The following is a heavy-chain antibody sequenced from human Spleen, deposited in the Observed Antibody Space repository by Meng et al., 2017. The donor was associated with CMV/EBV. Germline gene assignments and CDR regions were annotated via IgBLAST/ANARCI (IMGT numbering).Heavy chain of an antibody. D-gene: IGHD5-12*01. CDR3: ARVMATKNYYFDY. Sequence: KVSCKASGYSFSSYWIGWVRQMPGKGLEWMGIIYPGDSDTRYSPSFQGQVTISADKSISTAYLQWSSLKASDTAMYYCARVMATKNYYFDYWGQGTLVTVSS. V-gene: IGHV5-51*01. CDR1: GYSFSSYW. J-gene: IGHJ4*02. CDR2: IYPGDSDT.